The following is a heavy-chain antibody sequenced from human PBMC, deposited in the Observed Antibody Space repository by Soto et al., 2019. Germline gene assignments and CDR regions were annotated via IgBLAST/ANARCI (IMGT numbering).Heavy chain of an antibody. J-gene: IGHJ5*02. V-gene: IGHV4-30-4*01. Sequence: QVQLQESGPGLVKPSQTLSLTCTVSGGSISSGDYYWSWIRQPPGKGLEWIGYIYYSGSTNYNPSLKSRVTISLDTSKNQFSLKLSSVTAADTAVYYCSRRSGYSPNWFDPWGQGTLVTVSS. CDR1: GGSISSGDYY. CDR2: IYYSGST. D-gene: IGHD3-3*01. CDR3: SRRSGYSPNWFDP.